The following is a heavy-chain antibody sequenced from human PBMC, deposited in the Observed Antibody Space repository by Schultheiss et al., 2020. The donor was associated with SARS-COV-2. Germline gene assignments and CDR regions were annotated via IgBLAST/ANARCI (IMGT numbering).Heavy chain of an antibody. CDR3: ARLIASSAWGNDY. V-gene: IGHV3-7*03. Sequence: GESLKISCAASGFTFSSYSMSWVRQAPGKGLEWVANIHQDGSGKYYVDSVKGRFSISRDNAQNSLHLQMNSVRVEDTAVYYCARLIASSAWGNDYWGQGTLVTVSS. D-gene: IGHD6-6*01. CDR1: GFTFSSYS. CDR2: IHQDGSGK. J-gene: IGHJ4*02.